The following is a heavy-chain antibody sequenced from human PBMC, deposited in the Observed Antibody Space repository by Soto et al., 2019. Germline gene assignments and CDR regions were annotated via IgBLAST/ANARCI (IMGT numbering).Heavy chain of an antibody. V-gene: IGHV3-23*01. D-gene: IGHD3-10*01. J-gene: IGHJ4*02. CDR2: ISSSGGTT. Sequence: GGSLRLSCATSGFNFNNYAMSWVRQAPGERLEWVSFISSSGGTTYYADSVNGRFTISRDNSRNTVFLQMNTLGAEDTAIYYCETFMTVTGPGGGWASVYWGPGTRVSVSS. CDR1: GFNFNNYA. CDR3: ETFMTVTGPGGGWASVY.